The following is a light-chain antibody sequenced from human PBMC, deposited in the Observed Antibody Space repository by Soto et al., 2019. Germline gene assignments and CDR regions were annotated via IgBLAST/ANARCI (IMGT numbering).Light chain of an antibody. CDR1: QSISNR. CDR3: QQYSSYSLT. CDR2: QAS. Sequence: DIQITQSPSTLSASVGDRVTITCRASQSISNRLAWYRQKAGKAPKLLIYQASSLESGVPPRFSGSGAGTEFTLTISSLQPDDVATYYCQQYSSYSLTFGGGTKVDIK. J-gene: IGKJ4*01. V-gene: IGKV1-5*03.